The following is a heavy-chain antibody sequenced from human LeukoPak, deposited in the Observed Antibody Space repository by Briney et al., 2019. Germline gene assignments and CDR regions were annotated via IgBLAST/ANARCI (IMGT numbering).Heavy chain of an antibody. CDR3: ARGGGWNGDARVGY. V-gene: IGHV4-34*01. CDR1: GGSFSGYY. CDR2: INHSGST. Sequence: SETLSLTCAVYGGSFSGYYWSWIRQPPGKGLEWIGEINHSGSTNYNPSLKSRVTISVDTSKNQFSLKLSSVTAADTAVYYCARGGGWNGDARVGYWGQGTLVTVSS. J-gene: IGHJ4*02. D-gene: IGHD4-17*01.